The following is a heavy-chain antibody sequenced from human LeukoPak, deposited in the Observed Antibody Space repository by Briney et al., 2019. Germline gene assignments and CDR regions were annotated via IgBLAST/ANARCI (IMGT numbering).Heavy chain of an antibody. Sequence: PGGSLRLSCAASGFTFSTYGMHWVRQAPGKGREGVAVIWYDGGEKHYAESVRGRFTISRDNSKNTLFLQLNSLKVEDTAVYYCVSWTAQPYYFDYWGQGTLVTVSS. V-gene: IGHV3-33*01. CDR1: GFTFSTYG. CDR2: IWYDGGEK. J-gene: IGHJ4*02. CDR3: VSWTAQPYYFDY. D-gene: IGHD2-15*01.